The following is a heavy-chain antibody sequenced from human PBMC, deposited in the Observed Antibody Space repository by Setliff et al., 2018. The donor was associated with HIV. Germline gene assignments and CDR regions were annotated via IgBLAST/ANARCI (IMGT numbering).Heavy chain of an antibody. D-gene: IGHD3-22*01. J-gene: IGHJ4*03. CDR3: ARAGYYFPYFDY. V-gene: IGHV4-4*07. CDR2: IHTSGSI. CDR1: DDSINSYY. Sequence: SETLSLTCTFSDDSINSYYCAWIRQPAGKRLQLIGRIHTSGSINYNPSLRSRVFLSVDPSKNQCSLKVHSLTAADTAVYYCARAGYYFPYFDYWVPETLLVTVSS.